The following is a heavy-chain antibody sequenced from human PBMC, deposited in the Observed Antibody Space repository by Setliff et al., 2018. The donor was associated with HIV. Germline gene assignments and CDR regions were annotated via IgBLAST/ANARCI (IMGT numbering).Heavy chain of an antibody. CDR1: GFTFSIYA. D-gene: IGHD2-15*01. Sequence: PGGSLRLSCAASGFTFSIYAIHWVRQAPGKGLEWVAVISYDGSDKYYADSVKGRFTISRDNSKNTLYLQMNSLRAEDTAVYYCASQGVVVTTRGHHYYGLNVWGQGTTVTVSS. J-gene: IGHJ6*02. V-gene: IGHV3-30*04. CDR3: ASQGVVVTTRGHHYYGLNV. CDR2: ISYDGSDK.